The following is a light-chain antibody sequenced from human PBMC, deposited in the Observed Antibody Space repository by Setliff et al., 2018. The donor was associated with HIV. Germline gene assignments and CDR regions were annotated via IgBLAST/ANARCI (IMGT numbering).Light chain of an antibody. J-gene: IGLJ1*01. CDR3: CPYAGTDTYI. CDR2: DVY. V-gene: IGLV2-11*01. Sequence: QSALTQPRSVSGSPGQSVTFSCTGSSSDVGAYSFVSWYQQHPGKAPKLIIYDVYRRPSGVPDRFSGSKSGDTASLTISGLQSEDEADYYCCPYAGTDTYIFGSGTKVTVL. CDR1: SSDVGAYSF.